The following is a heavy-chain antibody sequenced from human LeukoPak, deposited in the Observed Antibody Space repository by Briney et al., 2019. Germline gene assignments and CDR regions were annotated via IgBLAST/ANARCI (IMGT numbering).Heavy chain of an antibody. CDR3: AKDMAMDGDYFDY. Sequence: PGGSLRLSCAASGFTFDDYAMHWVRQAPGKGLEWVSLISWDGGSTYYADSVEGRFTISRDNSKNSLYLQMNSLRAEDTALYYCAKDMAMDGDYFDYWGQGTLVTVSS. CDR1: GFTFDDYA. D-gene: IGHD4-17*01. J-gene: IGHJ4*02. V-gene: IGHV3-43D*03. CDR2: ISWDGGST.